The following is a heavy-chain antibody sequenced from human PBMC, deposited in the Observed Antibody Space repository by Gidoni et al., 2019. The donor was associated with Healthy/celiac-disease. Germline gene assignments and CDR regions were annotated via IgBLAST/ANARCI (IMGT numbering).Heavy chain of an antibody. CDR3: ARNLVGYCSGGSCYSGWFDP. D-gene: IGHD2-15*01. CDR1: GGSFSGYY. CDR2: INHSGST. V-gene: IGHV4-34*01. Sequence: QVQLQQWGAGLLKPSETLSLTCAVYGGSFSGYYWSWIRQPPGKGLEWIGEINHSGSTNYNPSLKSRVTMSVDTSKNQFSLKMSFVTAADTAVYHCARNLVGYCSGGSCYSGWFDPWGQGTLVTVSS. J-gene: IGHJ5*02.